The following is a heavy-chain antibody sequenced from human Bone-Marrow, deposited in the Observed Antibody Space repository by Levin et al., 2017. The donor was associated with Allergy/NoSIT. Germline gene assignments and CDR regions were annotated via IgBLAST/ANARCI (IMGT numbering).Heavy chain of an antibody. J-gene: IGHJ4*02. Sequence: GGSLRLSCAASGFTFSDHYIDWVRQAPGKGLEWVGRIKNKADSYTTEYAASVKGRFTISRDDSQSSLYLQMNSLKTEDTAVYYCAVIRRLMGYWGQGTLVTVSS. CDR3: AVIRRLMGY. D-gene: IGHD3-10*01. CDR1: GFTFSDHY. V-gene: IGHV3-72*01. CDR2: IKNKADSYTT.